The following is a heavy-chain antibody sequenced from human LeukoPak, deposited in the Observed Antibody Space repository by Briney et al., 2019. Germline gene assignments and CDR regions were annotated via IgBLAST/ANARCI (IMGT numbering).Heavy chain of an antibody. CDR2: ISAYNGNT. CDR3: ARVIRGYFDY. CDR1: NYTFTSYG. D-gene: IGHD2/OR15-2a*01. V-gene: IGHV1-18*01. Sequence: ASVKVSCKASNYTFTSYGLSWVRQAPGQGLEWMGWISAYNGNTNYAQKLRGRVTMTTDTSTSTAYMELTSLRSDDTAVYYCARVIRGYFDYWGQGTLVTVSS. J-gene: IGHJ4*02.